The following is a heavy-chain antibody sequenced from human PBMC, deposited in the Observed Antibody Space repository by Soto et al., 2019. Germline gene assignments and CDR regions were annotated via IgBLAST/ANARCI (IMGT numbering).Heavy chain of an antibody. V-gene: IGHV4-30-4*01. J-gene: IGHJ3*02. CDR3: ARGFVVVPAGYFFGAFDI. Sequence: QVQLQESGPGLVKPSQTLSLTCTVSGGSISSGDYYWSWIRQPPGKGLEWIGYIYYSGSTYYNPSLKSRVTISVDTSKNQFSLKLSSVTAADTAVYYCARGFVVVPAGYFFGAFDIWGQGTMVTVSS. CDR1: GGSISSGDYY. CDR2: IYYSGST. D-gene: IGHD2-2*01.